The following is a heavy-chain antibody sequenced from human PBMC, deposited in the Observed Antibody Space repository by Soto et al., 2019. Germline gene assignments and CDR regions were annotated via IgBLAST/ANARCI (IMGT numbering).Heavy chain of an antibody. J-gene: IGHJ1*01. V-gene: IGHV4-59*08. CDR3: ARLEHSTSWVY. D-gene: IGHD6-13*01. CDR2: IYYSGST. CDR1: GGSISSYY. Sequence: QVQLQESGPGLVKPSETLSLTCTVSGGSISSYYWSWIRQPPGKGLEWIGYIYYSGSTNYNPSLKSRVTISVDTSKNQFSLKLSSVTAADTAVYYCARLEHSTSWVYWGQGTLVTVSS.